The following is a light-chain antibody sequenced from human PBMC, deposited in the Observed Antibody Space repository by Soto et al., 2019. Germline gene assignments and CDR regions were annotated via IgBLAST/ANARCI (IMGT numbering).Light chain of an antibody. J-gene: IGKJ4*01. V-gene: IGKV3D-20*02. CDR2: GAS. CDR1: ETVTNSY. Sequence: EVVLTQSPRTLSLSPGERATLSCRASETVTNSYLAWYQQNPGQAPRLVIYGASTRATGIPDRFGGSGSGTDFTLTISRLEPEDFAVYYCQQRSNSVTFGGGTKVEIK. CDR3: QQRSNSVT.